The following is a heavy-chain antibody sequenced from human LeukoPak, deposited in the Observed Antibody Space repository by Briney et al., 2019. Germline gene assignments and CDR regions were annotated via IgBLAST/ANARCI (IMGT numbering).Heavy chain of an antibody. CDR3: AKDYYDSSGYLFDY. CDR2: ISYDGSNK. D-gene: IGHD3-22*01. J-gene: IGHJ4*02. Sequence: GRSLRLSCAASGFTFSSYAVHWVRQAPGKGLEWVAVISYDGSNKYYADSVRGRFTISRDNSKNTLYLQMNSLRAEDTAVYYCAKDYYDSSGYLFDYWGQGTLVIVSS. CDR1: GFTFSSYA. V-gene: IGHV3-30-3*01.